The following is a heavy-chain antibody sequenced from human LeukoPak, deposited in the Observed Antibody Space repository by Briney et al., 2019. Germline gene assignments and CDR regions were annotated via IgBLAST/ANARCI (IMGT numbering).Heavy chain of an antibody. J-gene: IGHJ6*03. Sequence: ASVKVSCKASGGTFSSYAISWVRQAPGQGLEWMGGIIPIFGTANYAQKFQGRVTITADESTSTAYMELSSLRSEDTAVYYCARGDYVWGSYRFSYYYYMDVWGKGTTVTISS. D-gene: IGHD3-16*02. CDR2: IIPIFGTA. V-gene: IGHV1-69*13. CDR3: ARGDYVWGSYRFSYYYYMDV. CDR1: GGTFSSYA.